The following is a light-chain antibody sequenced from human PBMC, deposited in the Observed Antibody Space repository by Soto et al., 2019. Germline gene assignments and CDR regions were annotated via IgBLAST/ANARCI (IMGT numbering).Light chain of an antibody. Sequence: ERVMTQSPATLSVSPGDRATLSCRAIQSVDNDLAWYQQKPGQPPRLLIYDASTRATGIPARFSGSQSGTEFTITISSLLSEDFAVYSCKQYNNWPLTFGGGTKVEIK. V-gene: IGKV3D-15*01. J-gene: IGKJ4*01. CDR3: KQYNNWPLT. CDR2: DAS. CDR1: QSVDND.